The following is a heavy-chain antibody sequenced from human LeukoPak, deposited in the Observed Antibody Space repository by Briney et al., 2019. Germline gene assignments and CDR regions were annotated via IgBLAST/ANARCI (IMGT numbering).Heavy chain of an antibody. Sequence: GGSLRLSCAASGFTFSSYAMHWVRQAPGKGLEWVAVISYDGSSKYYADSVKGRFTISRDNSKNTLYLQMNSLRAEDTAVYYCARDRHCGGDCYSPMAYYYYYGMDVWGQGTTVTVSS. V-gene: IGHV3-30-3*01. CDR3: ARDRHCGGDCYSPMAYYYYYGMDV. CDR1: GFTFSSYA. D-gene: IGHD2-21*02. J-gene: IGHJ6*02. CDR2: ISYDGSSK.